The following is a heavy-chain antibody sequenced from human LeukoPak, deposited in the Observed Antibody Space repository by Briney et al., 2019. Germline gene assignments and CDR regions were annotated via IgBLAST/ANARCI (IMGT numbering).Heavy chain of an antibody. D-gene: IGHD2-21*02. Sequence: GGSLRLSCAASGFTFSSYSMNWVRQAPGKGLEWVSSISSSSSYIYYADSVKGRFTLSRDNAKKSLHLQMNSLRAEDTAVYYCAREAAYCGGDCYPFDYWGQGTLVTVSS. CDR1: GFTFSSYS. J-gene: IGHJ4*02. CDR3: AREAAYCGGDCYPFDY. V-gene: IGHV3-21*04. CDR2: ISSSSSYI.